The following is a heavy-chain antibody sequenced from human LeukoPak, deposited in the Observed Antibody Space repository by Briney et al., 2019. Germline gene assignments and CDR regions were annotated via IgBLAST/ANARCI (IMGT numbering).Heavy chain of an antibody. Sequence: PGGSLRLSCAASGFTFSSYWMSWVRQPPGKGLEWIGEINHSGSTNYNPSLKSRVTISVDTSKNQFSLKLSSVTAADTAVYYCARVGSGYYRKIDYWGQGTLVTVSS. D-gene: IGHD3-22*01. CDR3: ARVGSGYYRKIDY. CDR1: GFTFSSYW. CDR2: INHSGST. J-gene: IGHJ4*02. V-gene: IGHV4-34*01.